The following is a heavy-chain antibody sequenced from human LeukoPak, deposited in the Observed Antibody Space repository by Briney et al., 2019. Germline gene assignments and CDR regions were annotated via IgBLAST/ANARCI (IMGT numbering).Heavy chain of an antibody. CDR2: ISTSGSTT. Sequence: QPGGSLRLSCAASGFTFSSYAMSWVRQAPGKGLEWVSYISTSGSTTYYADSVKGRFTISRDNAKNSLYLQMNSLRAEDTAIYYCVREMGGYPFDHWGQGTLVTVSS. J-gene: IGHJ4*02. CDR1: GFTFSSYA. CDR3: VREMGGYPFDH. D-gene: IGHD5-12*01. V-gene: IGHV3-48*03.